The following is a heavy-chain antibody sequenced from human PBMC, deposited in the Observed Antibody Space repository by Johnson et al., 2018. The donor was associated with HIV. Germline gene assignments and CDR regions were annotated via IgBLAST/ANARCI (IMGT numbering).Heavy chain of an antibody. J-gene: IGHJ3*02. D-gene: IGHD6-19*01. Sequence: VQLVESGGGVVQPGGSLRLSCAASGFTVSSNYMSWVRQAPGKGLEWVSRINSDGSSTSYADYVKGRFTISRDNAKNTLYLQMNSLRAEDTAVYYCARGKKQWLDEDAFDIWGQGTMVTVSS. CDR2: INSDGSST. CDR1: GFTVSSNY. CDR3: ARGKKQWLDEDAFDI. V-gene: IGHV3-74*02.